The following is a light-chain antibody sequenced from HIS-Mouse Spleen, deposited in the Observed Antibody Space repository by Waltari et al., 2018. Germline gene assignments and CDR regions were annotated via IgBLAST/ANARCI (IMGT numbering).Light chain of an antibody. CDR1: SSDVGGYNY. CDR3: SSYTSSSTRV. Sequence: QSALTQPASVSGSPGQSITTSCTGTSSDVGGYNYVSWYQQHPGNAPKLMIYDVSNRPSGVSNRFSGSKSGNTASLTISGLQAEDEADYYCSSYTSSSTRVFGGGTKLTVL. CDR2: DVS. V-gene: IGLV2-14*03. J-gene: IGLJ3*02.